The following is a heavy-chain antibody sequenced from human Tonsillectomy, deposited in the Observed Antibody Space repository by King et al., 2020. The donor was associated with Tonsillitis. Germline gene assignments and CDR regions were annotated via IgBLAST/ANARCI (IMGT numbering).Heavy chain of an antibody. D-gene: IGHD3-22*01. Sequence: HVQLVESGGGVVQPGRSLRLSCATSGFTFSSFGMHWVRQAPGKGLEWVAVISYDGSDKYYVDSVKGRFTISRDNSKNTVYLQMNSLRAEDTAVYYCTRDQSSYDSSGYYSDWGQGTMVTVSS. J-gene: IGHJ3*01. CDR2: ISYDGSDK. CDR1: GFTFSSFG. V-gene: IGHV3-30*05. CDR3: TRDQSSYDSSGYYSD.